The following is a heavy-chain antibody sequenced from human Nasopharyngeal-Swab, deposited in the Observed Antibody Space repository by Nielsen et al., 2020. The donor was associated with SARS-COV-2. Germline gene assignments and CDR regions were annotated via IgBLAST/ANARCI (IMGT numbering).Heavy chain of an antibody. V-gene: IGHV3-9*01. Sequence: GGSLRLSCAASGLTFDDYAMHWVRQAPGKGLEWVAGISWNSGSIGYADSVKGRFTISRDNAKNSLYLQMNSLRAEDTAVYYCARDSDSSGYYLDPYYYGMDVWGQGTTVTVSS. CDR1: GLTFDDYA. D-gene: IGHD3-22*01. CDR2: ISWNSGSI. CDR3: ARDSDSSGYYLDPYYYGMDV. J-gene: IGHJ6*02.